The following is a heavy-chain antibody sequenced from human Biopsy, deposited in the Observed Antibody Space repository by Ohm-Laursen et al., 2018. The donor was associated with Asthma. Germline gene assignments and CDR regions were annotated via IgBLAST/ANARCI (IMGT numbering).Heavy chain of an antibody. V-gene: IGHV4-61*01. D-gene: IGHD3-10*01. CDR1: GGSVSTGSYY. Sequence: SDTLSLTCTVSGGSVSTGSYYWSWIRQPLGKGLEWLGYIYYTGSDNYNPSLKSRVTISVDTSKNQFSLRLNSVTAADTAVYYCARGPNYHGSGRAPIGMDVWGQGTTVTVSS. CDR3: ARGPNYHGSGRAPIGMDV. J-gene: IGHJ6*02. CDR2: IYYTGSD.